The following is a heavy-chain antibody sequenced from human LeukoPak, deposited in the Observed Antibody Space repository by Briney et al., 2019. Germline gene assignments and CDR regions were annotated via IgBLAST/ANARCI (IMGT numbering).Heavy chain of an antibody. CDR2: IYYSGST. D-gene: IGHD3-9*01. V-gene: IGHV4-39*07. J-gene: IGHJ4*02. Sequence: PSETLSLTCTVSGGSISSSSYYWGWIRQPPGKGLEWIGSIYYSGSTYYNPSLKSRVTISVDTSKNQFSLKLSSVTAADTAVYYCARAVTYYDILTGYYAYYFDYWGQGTLVTVSS. CDR3: ARAVTYYDILTGYYAYYFDY. CDR1: GGSISSSSYY.